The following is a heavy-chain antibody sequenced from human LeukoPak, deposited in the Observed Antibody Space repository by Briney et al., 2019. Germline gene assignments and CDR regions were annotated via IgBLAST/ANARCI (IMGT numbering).Heavy chain of an antibody. J-gene: IGHJ5*02. CDR2: ISGSGGST. CDR1: GFTFSSYA. D-gene: IGHD3-10*01. Sequence: GGSLRLSCAASGFTFSSYAMSWVRQAPGKGLEWVSAISGSGGSTYYAHSVKGRFTISRDNSKNTLYLQMNSLRAEDTAVYYCAKAGWFGELLFSENWFDPWGQGTLVTVSS. CDR3: AKAGWFGELLFSENWFDP. V-gene: IGHV3-23*01.